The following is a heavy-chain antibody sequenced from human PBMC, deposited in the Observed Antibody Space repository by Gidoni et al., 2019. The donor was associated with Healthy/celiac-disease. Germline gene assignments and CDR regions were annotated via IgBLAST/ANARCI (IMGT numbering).Heavy chain of an antibody. CDR3: AHKPESLYYYDSSGYYYDAFDI. Sequence: QITLKESGPTLVKPTQTLTLTCTFSGFSLSTSGVGVGWIRQHPGKALEWLALIYWDDDKRYSPSLKSRLTITKDTSKNQVVLTMTNMDPVDTATYYCAHKPESLYYYDSSGYYYDAFDIWGQGTMVTVSS. J-gene: IGHJ3*02. V-gene: IGHV2-5*02. D-gene: IGHD3-22*01. CDR2: IYWDDDK. CDR1: GFSLSTSGVG.